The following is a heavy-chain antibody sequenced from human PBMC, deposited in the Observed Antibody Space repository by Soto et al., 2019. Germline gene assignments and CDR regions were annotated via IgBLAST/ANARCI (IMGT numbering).Heavy chain of an antibody. D-gene: IGHD2-2*02. V-gene: IGHV1-69*13. Sequence: SVKVSCKASGGTFSSYAISWVRQAPGQGLEWMVGIIPIFGTANYAQKFQGRVTITADESTSTAYMELSRLRSEDTAVYYCARDIPNSPTPFIDYGMDVWGQGTTVTVSS. CDR2: IIPIFGTA. J-gene: IGHJ6*02. CDR3: ARDIPNSPTPFIDYGMDV. CDR1: GGTFSSYA.